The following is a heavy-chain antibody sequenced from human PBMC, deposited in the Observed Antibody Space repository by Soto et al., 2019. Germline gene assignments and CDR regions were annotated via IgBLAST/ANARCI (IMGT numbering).Heavy chain of an antibody. Sequence: EVQLLESGGGLVQPGGSLRISCAASGFTFGSYAMTWVRQAPGKGLEWFSALTGSGASTYYADSVMSRFIISRDNSKNTLYLQMYSLRAEDTAVYYCAQDFGGRRPFHYWGQGTLVTVSS. D-gene: IGHD1-26*01. CDR2: LTGSGAST. J-gene: IGHJ4*02. CDR1: GFTFGSYA. V-gene: IGHV3-23*01. CDR3: AQDFGGRRPFHY.